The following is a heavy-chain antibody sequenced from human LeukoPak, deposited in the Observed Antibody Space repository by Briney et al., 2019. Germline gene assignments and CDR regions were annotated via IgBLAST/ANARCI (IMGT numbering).Heavy chain of an antibody. Sequence: GGSLRLSCAASGFTFSSYSMNWVRQAAGKGLEWVSYISSSSIAIHYADSVKGRFTISRDNAKNSLYLQMNSLRVEDTSVYYCARMGTGWYRFDYWGQGTLFTVSS. D-gene: IGHD6-19*01. CDR3: ARMGTGWYRFDY. V-gene: IGHV3-48*04. J-gene: IGHJ4*02. CDR1: GFTFSSYS. CDR2: ISSSSIAI.